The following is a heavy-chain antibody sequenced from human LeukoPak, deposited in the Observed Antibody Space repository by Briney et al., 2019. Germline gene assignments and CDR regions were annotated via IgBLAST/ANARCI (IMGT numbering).Heavy chain of an antibody. J-gene: IGHJ4*02. Sequence: GGSLRLSCAASGFAFSNYAMSWVRQAPGKGLEWVSRISGSGRSTYYTDSLKGRFTVYRDNSNNTLYLQMNSLRAEDTAVYYCAKPPMVRGVDYFDYWGQGTLVTVSS. D-gene: IGHD3-10*01. CDR2: ISGSGRST. CDR3: AKPPMVRGVDYFDY. CDR1: GFAFSNYA. V-gene: IGHV3-23*01.